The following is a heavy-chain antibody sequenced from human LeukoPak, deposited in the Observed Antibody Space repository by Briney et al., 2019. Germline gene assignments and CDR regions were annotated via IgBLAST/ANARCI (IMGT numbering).Heavy chain of an antibody. Sequence: GGSLRLSCAASGFTFSSYGMHWVRQAPGKGLEWVAVISYDGSNKYYADSVKDRSTISGDNSKNTLYLQMNSLRAEDTAVYYCAKDLRVAPLSSSWYFWGQGTLVTVSS. V-gene: IGHV3-30*18. CDR1: GFTFSSYG. D-gene: IGHD6-13*01. CDR2: ISYDGSNK. J-gene: IGHJ4*02. CDR3: AKDLRVAPLSSSWYF.